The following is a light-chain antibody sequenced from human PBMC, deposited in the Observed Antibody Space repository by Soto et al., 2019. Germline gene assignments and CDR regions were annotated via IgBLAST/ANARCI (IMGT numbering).Light chain of an antibody. Sequence: EIALKQSPGTLSLSPGERATLFCRASRSVSSSYLAWYQQKPGQAPRLLIYGSSSRATGIPARFSGSGSGTDFTLTISRLEPEDIAVYYCQQYGSSPPTLGKGTKVEIQ. CDR1: RSVSSSY. J-gene: IGKJ1*01. CDR2: GSS. V-gene: IGKV3-20*01. CDR3: QQYGSSPPT.